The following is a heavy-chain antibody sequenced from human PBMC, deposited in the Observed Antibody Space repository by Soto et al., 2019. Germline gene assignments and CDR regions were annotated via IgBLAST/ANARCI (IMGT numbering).Heavy chain of an antibody. CDR3: ARGGGYYFDY. CDR1: GGSTSSNNW. Sequence: PSETLSLTCAVSGGSTSSNNWWSWVRQPPGKGLEWIGEIFHSGSTNYNPSLRSRVTISVDRSKNQFSLKLSFVTAADTAVYYCARGGGYYFDYWGQGTLVTVSS. CDR2: IFHSGST. J-gene: IGHJ4*02. V-gene: IGHV4-4*02. D-gene: IGHD3-16*01.